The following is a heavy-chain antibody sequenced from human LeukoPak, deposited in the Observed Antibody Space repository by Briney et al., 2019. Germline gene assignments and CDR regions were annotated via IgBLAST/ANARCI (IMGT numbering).Heavy chain of an antibody. CDR2: INHSGST. V-gene: IGHV4-34*01. CDR3: ARQIVWFGINWFDP. J-gene: IGHJ5*02. CDR1: GGSFSGYY. Sequence: SETLSLTCAVYGGSFSGYYWSWIRQPPGKGLEWIGEINHSGSTNYNPSLKSRVTISVDTSKNQFSLKLSSVTAADTAVYYCARQIVWFGINWFDPWGQGTLVTVSS. D-gene: IGHD3-10*01.